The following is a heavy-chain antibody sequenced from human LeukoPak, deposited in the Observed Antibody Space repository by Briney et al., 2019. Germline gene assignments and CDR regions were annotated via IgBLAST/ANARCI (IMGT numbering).Heavy chain of an antibody. Sequence: PSETLSLTCTVSGGSISSYYWGWIRQPPGKGLEWIGSIYYSGSTYYNPSLKSRVTISVDTSKNQFSLRLSSVTAADTAVYYCATGGEDYYFDHWGQGTLVTVSS. V-gene: IGHV4-39*01. CDR3: ATGGEDYYFDH. CDR1: GGSISSYY. CDR2: IYYSGST. J-gene: IGHJ4*02.